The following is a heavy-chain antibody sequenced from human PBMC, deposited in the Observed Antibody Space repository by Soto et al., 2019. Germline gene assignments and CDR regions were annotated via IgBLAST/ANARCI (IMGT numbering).Heavy chain of an antibody. J-gene: IGHJ5*02. Sequence: PGGSLRFSCAASGFTFSSYGMHWARQAPGKGLEWVAVIWFDGSNKYYADSVKGRFTISRDNSKNTLYLQMNSLRAEDTAVYYCARVAYSSGWSEWFDPWGQGTLVTVSS. CDR1: GFTFSSYG. CDR2: IWFDGSNK. D-gene: IGHD6-19*01. V-gene: IGHV3-33*01. CDR3: ARVAYSSGWSEWFDP.